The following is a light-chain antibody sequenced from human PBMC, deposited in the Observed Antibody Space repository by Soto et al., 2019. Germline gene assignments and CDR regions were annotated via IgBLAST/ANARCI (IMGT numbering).Light chain of an antibody. CDR1: QSIIHY. CDR2: GAS. Sequence: DIQMTQSPPTLSASVGDRVTITCRASQSIIHYLAWYQQMPGKAPKLLIYGASTLQSGVPSRFSGSGAGTEFTLTISSLQPDDFGAYFCQHHKSYSPTFGQGPKVEIK. V-gene: IGKV1-5*01. J-gene: IGKJ1*01. CDR3: QHHKSYSPT.